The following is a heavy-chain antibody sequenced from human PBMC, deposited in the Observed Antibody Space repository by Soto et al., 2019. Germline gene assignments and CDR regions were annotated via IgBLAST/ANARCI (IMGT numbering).Heavy chain of an antibody. Sequence: LSLTCTVSGASISGGTYYWTWIRQHPGKGLEWIGYIYYSGSTYYNPSLKSRVTISVDTSKNQFSLKLSSVTAADTAVYYCARVGAFGELFYFDYWGQGTLVTVSS. J-gene: IGHJ4*02. CDR2: IYYSGST. V-gene: IGHV4-31*03. CDR1: GASISGGTYY. D-gene: IGHD3-10*01. CDR3: ARVGAFGELFYFDY.